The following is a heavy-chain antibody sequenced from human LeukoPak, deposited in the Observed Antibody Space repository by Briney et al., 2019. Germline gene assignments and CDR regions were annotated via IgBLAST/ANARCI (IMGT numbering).Heavy chain of an antibody. V-gene: IGHV4-31*03. CDR3: ARDTRTGSSWYFDL. J-gene: IGHJ2*01. D-gene: IGHD3/OR15-3a*01. Sequence: SETLSLTCTVSGDSFSSGGYFWSWIRQHPGKGLEWIGYIYYSGSTYYNPSLQSRVTMSVDTSKNQFSLKLSSVTAPDTAVYYCARDTRTGSSWYFDLWGRGTLVTVSS. CDR1: GDSFSSGGYF. CDR2: IYYSGST.